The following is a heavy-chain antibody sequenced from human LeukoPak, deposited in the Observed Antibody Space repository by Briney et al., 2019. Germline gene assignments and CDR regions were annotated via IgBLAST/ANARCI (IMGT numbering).Heavy chain of an antibody. V-gene: IGHV3-9*01. D-gene: IGHD1-26*01. CDR2: IRWNSGSI. CDR3: AKDMATRGRTGMDV. Sequence: GGSLRLSCAASGFTFDDYAMHWVRPAPGKGLEWVSGIRWNSGSIGYADSVKGRFTISRDNAKNSLYLQMNSLRAEDTALYYCAKDMATRGRTGMDVWGQGTTVTVSS. CDR1: GFTFDDYA. J-gene: IGHJ6*02.